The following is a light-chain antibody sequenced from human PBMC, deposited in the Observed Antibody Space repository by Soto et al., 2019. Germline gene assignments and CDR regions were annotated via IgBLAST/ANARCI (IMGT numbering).Light chain of an antibody. CDR3: QQANSFPIT. CDR1: QGISTW. J-gene: IGKJ5*01. CDR2: GAS. V-gene: IGKV1-12*01. Sequence: EIQMTQSPSSVSASVGDRVTTTCRASQGISTWLAWYQQKAGKAPNLLIYGASNLHSGVPSRFSGSGSGTNFTLTISSLQTEDFTTYYCQQANSFPITFGQGTRLEIK.